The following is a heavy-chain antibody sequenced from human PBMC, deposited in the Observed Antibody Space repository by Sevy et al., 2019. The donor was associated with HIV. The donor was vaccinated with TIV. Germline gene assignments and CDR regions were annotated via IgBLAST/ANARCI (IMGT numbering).Heavy chain of an antibody. D-gene: IGHD2-8*01. V-gene: IGHV3-48*02. CDR2: ISSSSTI. Sequence: GGSLRLSCAASGFTFSTYSMNWVRQAPGKGLEWVSYISSSSTIYYADSVKGRFTISRDNAKNSLYLQMNSLRDEDTAVYYCARDKMGYYGMVVWGLGTTVTVSS. CDR1: GFTFSTYS. J-gene: IGHJ6*02. CDR3: ARDKMGYYGMVV.